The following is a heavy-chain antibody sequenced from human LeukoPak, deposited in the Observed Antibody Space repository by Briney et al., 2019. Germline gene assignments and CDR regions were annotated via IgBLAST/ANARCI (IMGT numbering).Heavy chain of an antibody. Sequence: GGSLRLSCAISGFTSTTAWMTWVRQAPGKGLEWVADIRQDGSDKYYVDSVKGRFIISRDNAKKSVSLHMNNLRVEDTAVYYCVVYTYILSWSAFDFWGRGTMVTVSS. CDR3: VVYTYILSWSAFDF. CDR1: GFTSTTAW. V-gene: IGHV3-7*01. J-gene: IGHJ3*01. D-gene: IGHD6-13*01. CDR2: IRQDGSDK.